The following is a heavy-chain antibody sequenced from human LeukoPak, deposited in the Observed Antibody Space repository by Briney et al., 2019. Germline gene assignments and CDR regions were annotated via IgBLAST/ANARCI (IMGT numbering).Heavy chain of an antibody. CDR3: ARERLRGVAPDY. CDR1: GFTFNSYA. J-gene: IGHJ4*02. CDR2: LTSDGNKK. Sequence: GRSLRLSCAASGFTFNSYAMYWVRQAPGKGLEWVAVLTSDGNKKYYADSVKGRFTISRDSSKNTLYLQMNSLRAEDTAVYYYARERLRGVAPDYWGQGTLVTVSS. V-gene: IGHV3-30-3*01. D-gene: IGHD3-10*01.